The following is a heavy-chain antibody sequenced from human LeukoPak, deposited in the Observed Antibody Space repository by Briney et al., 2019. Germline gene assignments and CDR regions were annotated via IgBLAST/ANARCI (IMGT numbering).Heavy chain of an antibody. CDR2: IYYSGST. CDR1: GGSISSYY. J-gene: IGHJ4*02. D-gene: IGHD6-13*01. V-gene: IGHV4-59*08. CDR3: ARGYSSSTPWY. Sequence: PSETLSLTCTVSGGSISSYYWSWIRQPPGKGLEWIGYIYYSGSTNYNPSLKSRVTISVDTSKNQFSLKLSSVTAADTAVYYCARGYSSSTPWYWGQGTLVTVPS.